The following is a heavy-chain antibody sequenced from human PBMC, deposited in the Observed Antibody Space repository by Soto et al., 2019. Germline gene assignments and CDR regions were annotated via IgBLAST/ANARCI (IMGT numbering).Heavy chain of an antibody. CDR1: GFTLDKYT. V-gene: IGHV3-53*01. CDR2: SFSSGGT. Sequence: GGSLRLSCAAFGFTLDKYTMGWVRQAPGKGLEWVAESFSSGGTQYADSVKGRFTISRDNSRNMVFLQMNGLRVEDTALYYCARDREPDGIWTVDSWGQGALVTVSS. J-gene: IGHJ4*02. D-gene: IGHD3-9*01. CDR3: ARDREPDGIWTVDS.